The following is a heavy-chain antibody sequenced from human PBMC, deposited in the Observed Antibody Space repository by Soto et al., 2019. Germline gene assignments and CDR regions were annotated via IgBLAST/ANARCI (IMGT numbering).Heavy chain of an antibody. D-gene: IGHD3-22*01. CDR1: GFNVSTTY. J-gene: IGHJ4*02. CDR2: IYSGGTT. Sequence: EVQLVESGGGLIQSGGSLRLSCAASGFNVSTTYMAWVRQAPGKGLEWVSIIYSGGTTYYADSVKGRFTISRDNSKTTLYLKMNSLRVDDTAVYYCARDRSGDSSGYYGWDWGQGTLVPVSS. V-gene: IGHV3-53*01. CDR3: ARDRSGDSSGYYGWD.